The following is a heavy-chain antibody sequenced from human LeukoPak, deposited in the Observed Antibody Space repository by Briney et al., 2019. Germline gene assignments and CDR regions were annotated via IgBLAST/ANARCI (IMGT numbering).Heavy chain of an antibody. CDR3: ARDQDVVVVPAAMRNHYYYYMDV. Sequence: SQTLSLTCTVSGGSISSGSYYWSWIRQPAGKGLEWIGRIYTSGSTNYNPSLKSRVTISVDTSKNQFSLKLGSVTAADTAVYYCARDQDVVVVPAAMRNHYYYYMDVWGKGTTVTVSS. V-gene: IGHV4-61*02. CDR2: IYTSGST. D-gene: IGHD2-2*01. CDR1: GGSISSGSYY. J-gene: IGHJ6*03.